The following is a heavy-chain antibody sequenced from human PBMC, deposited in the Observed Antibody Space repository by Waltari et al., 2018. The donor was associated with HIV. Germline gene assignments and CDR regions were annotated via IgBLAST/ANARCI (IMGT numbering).Heavy chain of an antibody. D-gene: IGHD2-15*01. CDR2: ITWNSGRT. Sequence: EVQLVESGGGLVQPGRSLRLSCAASGCTFADYAMHWVRQVPGKGLEWVSGITWNSGRTGYADSVKGRFIISRDNAKNSLYLQMNSLRVEDTALYYCAKSDIDYGMDVWGQGTTVTVSS. CDR3: AKSDIDYGMDV. J-gene: IGHJ6*02. V-gene: IGHV3-9*01. CDR1: GCTFADYA.